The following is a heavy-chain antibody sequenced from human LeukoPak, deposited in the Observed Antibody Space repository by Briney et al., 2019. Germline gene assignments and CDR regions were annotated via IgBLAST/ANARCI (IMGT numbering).Heavy chain of an antibody. CDR3: ARVSVEGVDY. J-gene: IGHJ4*02. CDR1: GYSISSGYY. D-gene: IGHD5/OR15-5a*01. Sequence: PSETLSLTCAVSGYSISSGYYWGWIRQPPGKGLEWIGSIYHIGSTYYNPSLKSQVTISVDTSKNQFSLKLSSVTAADTAVYYCARVSVEGVDYWGQGTLVTVSS. V-gene: IGHV4-38-2*01. CDR2: IYHIGST.